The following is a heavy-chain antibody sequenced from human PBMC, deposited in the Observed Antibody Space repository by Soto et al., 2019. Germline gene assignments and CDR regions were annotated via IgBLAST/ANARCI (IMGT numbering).Heavy chain of an antibody. CDR2: INSSGGRT. CDR3: ARDQVGPTPGVFDY. V-gene: IGHV1-46*01. CDR1: GYTFTAYY. Sequence: ASVKVSCKASGYTFTAYYIHWVRQAPGHGLEWMGIINSSGGRTTYAQKFQDRLTVTRDTSTSTVYMDLSSLRSEDTAVYYCARDQVGPTPGVFDYWGHGSLVIVSS. D-gene: IGHD1-26*01. J-gene: IGHJ4*01.